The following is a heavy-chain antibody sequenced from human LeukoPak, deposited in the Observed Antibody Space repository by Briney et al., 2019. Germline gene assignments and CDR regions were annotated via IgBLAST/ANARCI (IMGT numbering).Heavy chain of an antibody. Sequence: ASVKVSCKASGYTFTSYDINWVRQATGQGLEWMGWMNPNSGNTGYAQKFQGRVTITRNTSISTAYMELSSLRSEDTAVYYCARALSGYSGYHQFDIWGQGTMVTVSS. CDR1: GYTFTSYD. J-gene: IGHJ3*02. CDR3: ARALSGYSGYHQFDI. CDR2: MNPNSGNT. V-gene: IGHV1-8*03. D-gene: IGHD5-12*01.